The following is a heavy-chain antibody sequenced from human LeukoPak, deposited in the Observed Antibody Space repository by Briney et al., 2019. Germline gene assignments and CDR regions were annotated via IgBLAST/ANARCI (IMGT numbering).Heavy chain of an antibody. CDR1: GYTFTSYG. CDR3: ARVSGGGYCSSTSSPCRFSNWYFDL. J-gene: IGHJ2*01. V-gene: IGHV1-18*01. D-gene: IGHD2-2*01. CDR2: ISTYNGNT. Sequence: ASVKVSCKASGYTFTSYGISWVRQAPGQGLEWMGWISTYNGNTNYAQKLQGRVTMTTDTSTSTAYMELRSLRSDDTAVYYCARVSGGGYCSSTSSPCRFSNWYFDLWGRGTLVTVSS.